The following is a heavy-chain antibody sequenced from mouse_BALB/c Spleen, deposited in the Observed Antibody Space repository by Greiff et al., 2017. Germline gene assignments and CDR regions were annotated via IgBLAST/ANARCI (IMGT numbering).Heavy chain of an antibody. CDR2: ISSGGST. CDR3: ARRGYGNYPRFFDY. D-gene: IGHD2-10*02. Sequence: EVKLMESGGGLVKPGGSLKLSCAASGFTFSSYAMSWVRQTPEKRLEWVASISSGGSTYYPDSVKGRFTISRDNARNILYLQMSSLRSEDTAMYYCARRGYGNYPRFFDYWGQGTTLTVSS. J-gene: IGHJ2*01. CDR1: GFTFSSYA. V-gene: IGHV5-6-5*01.